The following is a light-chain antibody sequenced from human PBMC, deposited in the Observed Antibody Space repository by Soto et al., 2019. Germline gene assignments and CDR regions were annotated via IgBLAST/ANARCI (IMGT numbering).Light chain of an antibody. CDR3: QQYNNWPPSRT. J-gene: IGKJ1*01. V-gene: IGKV3-15*01. Sequence: EIVMTQSPATLSVSPGERATLSCRASQSVSSRLAWYQQKPGQAPRLLIYGASTRATGIPARFSGSGSGTEFTLTISSLKSEDFAVYYCQQYNNWPPSRTFGQGTKVEIK. CDR2: GAS. CDR1: QSVSSR.